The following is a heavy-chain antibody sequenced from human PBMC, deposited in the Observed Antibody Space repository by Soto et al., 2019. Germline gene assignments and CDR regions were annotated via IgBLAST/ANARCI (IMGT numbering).Heavy chain of an antibody. V-gene: IGHV3-7*05. Sequence: GGSLRLSCVGSGFTFSSNWMTWVRQAPGKGLEWVANIRQDGSEINYVDSAKGRFTISRDDSKNSLYLQMNSLITEDTAVYYCAREPKLTSVTVFDYWGQGTPVTVSS. CDR1: GFTFSSNW. J-gene: IGHJ4*02. D-gene: IGHD4-17*01. CDR3: AREPKLTSVTVFDY. CDR2: IRQDGSEI.